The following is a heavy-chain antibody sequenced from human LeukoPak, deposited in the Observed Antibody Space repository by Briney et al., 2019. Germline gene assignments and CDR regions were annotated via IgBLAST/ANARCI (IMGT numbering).Heavy chain of an antibody. CDR3: ARVGSSSWYYFDY. D-gene: IGHD6-13*01. CDR2: INPSGGIT. Sequence: ASVKVSCKASGYTFTNYYMHWVRQAPGQGLEWMGIINPSGGITNYAQKFQGRVTMTRDMSTSTVYMELSSLRSEDTAVYYCARVGSSSWYYFDYGGQGTLVTVSS. CDR1: GYTFTNYY. V-gene: IGHV1-46*01. J-gene: IGHJ4*02.